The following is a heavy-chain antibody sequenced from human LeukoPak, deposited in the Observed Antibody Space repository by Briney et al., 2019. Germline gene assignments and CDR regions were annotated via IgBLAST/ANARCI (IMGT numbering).Heavy chain of an antibody. CDR3: ARDRLVVAATEYYYYGMDV. D-gene: IGHD2-15*01. CDR2: INHSGST. CDR1: GGSFSGYY. Sequence: SETLSLTCAVYGGSFSGYYWSWIRQPPGKGLEWIGEINHSGSTNYNPSLKSRVTISVDTSKNQFSLKLSSVTAADTAVYYCARDRLVVAATEYYYYGMDVWGQGTTVTVSS. J-gene: IGHJ6*02. V-gene: IGHV4-34*01.